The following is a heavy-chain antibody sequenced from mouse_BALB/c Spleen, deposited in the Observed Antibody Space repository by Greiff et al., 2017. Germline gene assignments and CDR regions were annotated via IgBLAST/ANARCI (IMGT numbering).Heavy chain of an antibody. CDR3: ARLGDYDWFAY. CDR1: GYTFTDYN. V-gene: IGHV1-18*01. J-gene: IGHJ3*01. D-gene: IGHD2-4*01. Sequence: VQLQQSGPELVKPGASEKIPCKASGYTFTDYNMDWVKQSHGKSLEWIGDIKPNNGGTIYNQKFKGKATLTVDKSSSTAYMELRSLTSEDTAVYYCARLGDYDWFAYWGQGTLVTVSA. CDR2: IKPNNGGT.